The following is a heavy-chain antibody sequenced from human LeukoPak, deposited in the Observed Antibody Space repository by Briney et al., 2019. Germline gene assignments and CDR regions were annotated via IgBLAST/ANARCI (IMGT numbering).Heavy chain of an antibody. Sequence: GGSLRLSCAASGFTFSSYTMNWVRQAPGKGLEWVSSISSSSSYIYYADSVRGRFTISRDNAKNSLYLQMSGLRAEDTAVYYCARAVGMPTISLPYYFDYWGQGTLVTVSS. CDR2: ISSSSSYI. V-gene: IGHV3-21*01. J-gene: IGHJ4*02. CDR3: ARAVGMPTISLPYYFDY. CDR1: GFTFSSYT. D-gene: IGHD5-24*01.